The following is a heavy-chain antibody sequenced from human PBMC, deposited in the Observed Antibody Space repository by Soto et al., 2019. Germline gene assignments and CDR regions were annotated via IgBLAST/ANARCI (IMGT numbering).Heavy chain of an antibody. CDR1: GFTFSSYG. V-gene: IGHV3-33*01. D-gene: IGHD4-4*01. J-gene: IGHJ6*02. CDR2: IWYDGSNK. Sequence: SLRLSCAASGFTFSSYGMHWVRQAPGKGLEWVAVIWYDGSNKYYADSVKGRFTISRDNSKNTLYLQMNSLRAEDTAVYYCARDVNKVTDYYYGMDVWGQGTTVTVSS. CDR3: ARDVNKVTDYYYGMDV.